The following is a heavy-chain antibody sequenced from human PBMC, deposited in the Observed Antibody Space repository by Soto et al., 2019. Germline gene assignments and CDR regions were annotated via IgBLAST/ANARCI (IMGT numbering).Heavy chain of an antibody. V-gene: IGHV1-69*01. J-gene: IGHJ4*02. CDR1: ADSFSSYG. CDR3: ARVFPDGWVEPGVVRGYLDT. Sequence: QVQLVQSGAEVKEPGSAVKVSCKAPADSFSSYGISWVRQAPGQGLEWMGVIIPIFGTTNYAEKFQGRVTITAEESTNTADMELSSLRSEDTALYYCARVFPDGWVEPGVVRGYLDTWGRGTLVTVSS. D-gene: IGHD3-3*01. CDR2: IIPIFGTT.